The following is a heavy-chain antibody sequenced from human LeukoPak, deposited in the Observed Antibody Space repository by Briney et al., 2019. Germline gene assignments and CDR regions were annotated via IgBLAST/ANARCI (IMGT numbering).Heavy chain of an antibody. CDR3: ASSIPTAMVDFDC. J-gene: IGHJ4*02. V-gene: IGHV1-69*13. CDR2: IIPIFGTA. D-gene: IGHD5-18*01. Sequence: ASVKVSCKASGGTFSSYAISWVRQAPGQGLEWMGGIIPIFGTANYAQKFQGRVTITADESTSTAYMELSSLRSEDTAVYYCASSIPTAMVDFDCWGQGTLVTVSS. CDR1: GGTFSSYA.